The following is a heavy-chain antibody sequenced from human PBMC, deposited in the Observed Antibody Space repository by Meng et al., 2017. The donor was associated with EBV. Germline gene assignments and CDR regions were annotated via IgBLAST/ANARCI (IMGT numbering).Heavy chain of an antibody. CDR3: ARAEIAAAGRLDY. J-gene: IGHJ4*02. CDR1: GGTFSSYA. Sequence: QVRLVQAGGEVKKPGSSVKVSCRASGGTFSSYAISWVRQAPGQGLEWMGGIIPIFGTANYAQKFQGRVTITADKSTSTAYMELSSLRSEDTAVYYCARAEIAAAGRLDYWGQGTLVTVSS. CDR2: IIPIFGTA. D-gene: IGHD6-13*01. V-gene: IGHV1-69*06.